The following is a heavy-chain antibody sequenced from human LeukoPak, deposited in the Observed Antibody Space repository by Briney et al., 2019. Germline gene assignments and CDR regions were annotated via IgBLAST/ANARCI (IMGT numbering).Heavy chain of an antibody. Sequence: GGSLRLSCAASGFTFSSYSMNWVRQAPGKGLEWVSSISSSSSYIYYADSVKGRFTISRDNAKNSLYLQMNSLRAEDTALYYCAKDIRSGSYGGFDYWGQGTLVTVSS. CDR1: GFTFSSYS. D-gene: IGHD1-26*01. CDR2: ISSSSSYI. CDR3: AKDIRSGSYGGFDY. J-gene: IGHJ4*02. V-gene: IGHV3-21*04.